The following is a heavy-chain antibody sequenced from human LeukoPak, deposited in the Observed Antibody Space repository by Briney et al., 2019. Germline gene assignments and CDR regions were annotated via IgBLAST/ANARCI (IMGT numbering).Heavy chain of an antibody. CDR1: GFTFSSYA. J-gene: IGHJ4*02. CDR3: ARDLDAF. V-gene: IGHV3-23*01. Sequence: EAGGSLRLSCAASGFTFSSYAMSWVRQAPGKGLEWVSIISGSDGHIYYADSVKGRFTISRDSSKNTLYLQMNSLRAEDTAVYYCARDLDAFWGQGALVTVSS. CDR2: ISGSDGHI. D-gene: IGHD2-2*01.